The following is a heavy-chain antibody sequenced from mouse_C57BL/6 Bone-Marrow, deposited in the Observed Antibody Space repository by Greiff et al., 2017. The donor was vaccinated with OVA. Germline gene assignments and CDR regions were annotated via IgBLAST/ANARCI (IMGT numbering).Heavy chain of an antibody. J-gene: IGHJ2*01. CDR2: ISDGGSYT. Sequence: EVKLVESGGGLVKPGGSLKLSCAASGFTFSSYAMSWVRQTPEKRLEWVATISDGGSYTYYPDNVTGRFTITRDNAKNNLYLQMSHLKSEDADIAYCARDYYGSSYDLDYWGQGTTLTVSS. CDR1: GFTFSSYA. CDR3: ARDYYGSSYDLDY. D-gene: IGHD1-1*01. V-gene: IGHV5-4*01.